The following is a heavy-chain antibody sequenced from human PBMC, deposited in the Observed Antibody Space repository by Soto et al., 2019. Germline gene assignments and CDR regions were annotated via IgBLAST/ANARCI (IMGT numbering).Heavy chain of an antibody. CDR1: VYSSSSGYY. CDR3: ARIAVAATRYFDY. Sequence: TAETLSLTCAVSVYSSSSGYYWGDIRQPPGKGLEWIGSIYHSGSTYYNPSLKSRVTISVDTSKNQFSLKLSSVTAADTAVYYCARIAVAATRYFDYWGQGTLVTVSS. J-gene: IGHJ4*02. CDR2: IYHSGST. D-gene: IGHD6-19*01. V-gene: IGHV4-38-2*01.